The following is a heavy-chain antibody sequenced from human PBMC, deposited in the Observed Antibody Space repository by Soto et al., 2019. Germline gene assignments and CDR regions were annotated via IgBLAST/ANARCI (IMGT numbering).Heavy chain of an antibody. J-gene: IGHJ4*02. CDR2: ISSSSSTI. CDR1: GFTFSSYS. Sequence: GGSLRLSCAASGFTFSSYSMNWVRQAPGKGLEWVSYISSSSSTIYYADSVKGRFTISRDNAKNSLYLQMNSLRDEDTAVYYCARGAYYYDSSVGEHDYWGQGTLVPVSS. V-gene: IGHV3-48*02. D-gene: IGHD3-22*01. CDR3: ARGAYYYDSSVGEHDY.